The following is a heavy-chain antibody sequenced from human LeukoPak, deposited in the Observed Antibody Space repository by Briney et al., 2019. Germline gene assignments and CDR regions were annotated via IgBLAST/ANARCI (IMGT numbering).Heavy chain of an antibody. J-gene: IGHJ6*04. D-gene: IGHD3-9*01. CDR1: GFTFSSDS. Sequence: PGGSLRLSCAASGFTFSSDSMNWVRQAPGKGLECVSSISSSSYIYYADSVKGRFTISRDNAKNSLYLQMNSLRAEDTAVYYCARDLHYDILTGPLGMDVWGKGTTVTVSS. CDR3: ARDLHYDILTGPLGMDV. V-gene: IGHV3-21*01. CDR2: ISSSSYI.